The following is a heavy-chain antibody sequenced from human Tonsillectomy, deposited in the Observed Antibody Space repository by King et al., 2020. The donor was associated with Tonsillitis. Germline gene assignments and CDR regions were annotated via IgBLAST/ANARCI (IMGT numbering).Heavy chain of an antibody. CDR3: ARRTYDYYWYFDL. D-gene: IGHD5-12*01. Sequence: VQLVESGAGVKKPGESLKISCQTSGYSFATYWIAWVRQMPGKGLEWMGIINPGDSDTRYSPSFQGQVTISADKSISTAYLQWSSLKASDTAMYYCARRTYDYYWYFDLWGRGTLVTVSS. CDR2: INPGDSDT. CDR1: GYSFATYW. V-gene: IGHV5-51*01. J-gene: IGHJ2*01.